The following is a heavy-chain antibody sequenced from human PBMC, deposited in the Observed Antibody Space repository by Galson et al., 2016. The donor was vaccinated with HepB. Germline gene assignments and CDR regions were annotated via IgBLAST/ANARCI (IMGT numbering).Heavy chain of an antibody. D-gene: IGHD6-6*01. CDR1: GYTFTGYY. CDR3: ARDGGRSSESDY. Sequence: SVKVSCKASGYTFTGYYMHWVRQAPGQGLEWMGWINPNSGDTNYAQRFQGRVTMSRDTSISIAYMELSRLRSDDTAVYYCARDGGRSSESDYWGQGTLVTVSS. J-gene: IGHJ4*02. CDR2: INPNSGDT. V-gene: IGHV1-2*02.